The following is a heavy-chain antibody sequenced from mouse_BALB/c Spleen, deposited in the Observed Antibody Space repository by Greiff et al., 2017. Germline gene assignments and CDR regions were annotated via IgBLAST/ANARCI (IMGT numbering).Heavy chain of an antibody. CDR2: LSSGGST. D-gene: IGHD2-4*01. V-gene: IGHV5-6-5*01. CDR1: GFTFSSYA. Sequence: EVQGVESGGGLVKPGGSLKLSCAASGFTFSSYAMSWVSQTPEKRLEWVASLSSGGSTSYPASVKGRFTISRDNARNILYLQMSSLRSEDTAMYYCARATMITTTGFAYWGQGTLVTVSA. J-gene: IGHJ3*01. CDR3: ARATMITTTGFAY.